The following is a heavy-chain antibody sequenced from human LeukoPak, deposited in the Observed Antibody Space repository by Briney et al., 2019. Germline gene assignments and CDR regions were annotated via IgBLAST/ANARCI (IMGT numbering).Heavy chain of an antibody. V-gene: IGHV4-4*02. J-gene: IGHJ6*02. CDR1: GGSISSSNW. CDR2: IYHSGST. CDR3: AREMGVVTAHGIDV. Sequence: SETLSLTCAVSGGSISSSNWWRWVRQPPGKGLEWIGEIYHSGSTNYNPSLKSRVTISVDTSKNQFSLKLSSVTAADTALYYCAREMGVVTAHGIDVWGQGTTVTVSS. D-gene: IGHD4-23*01.